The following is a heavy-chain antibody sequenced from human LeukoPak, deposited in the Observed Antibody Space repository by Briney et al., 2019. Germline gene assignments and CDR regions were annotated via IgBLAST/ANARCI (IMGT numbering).Heavy chain of an antibody. CDR1: GASISSSSYY. V-gene: IGHV4-39*01. CDR2: IFFSGST. D-gene: IGHD6-19*01. CDR3: ARATSDQWLVHGSFDY. J-gene: IGHJ4*02. Sequence: SETLSLTCTVSGASISSSSYYWGWIRQPPGKGLEWIGSIFFSGSTYYNPSLKSRVTMSVDTSKNQLSLKLSSVTAADTAVYYCARATSDQWLVHGSFDYWGQGTLVTVSS.